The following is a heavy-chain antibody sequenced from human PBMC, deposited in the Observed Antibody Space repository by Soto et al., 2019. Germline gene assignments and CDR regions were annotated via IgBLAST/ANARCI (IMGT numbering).Heavy chain of an antibody. CDR1: GFTFSIYA. J-gene: IGHJ4*02. CDR3: AKGGRGSSGLDFDY. Sequence: EVQLLESGGGLVQPGGSLRLSCAASGFTFSIYAMSWVRQAPGKGLEWVSTISGSGGDIYYADSVKGRFIISRDNPKYTLSLQMDSVRDEYTAVYYCAKGGRGSSGLDFDYWGQGTLVTVSS. V-gene: IGHV3-23*01. CDR2: ISGSGGDI. D-gene: IGHD6-6*01.